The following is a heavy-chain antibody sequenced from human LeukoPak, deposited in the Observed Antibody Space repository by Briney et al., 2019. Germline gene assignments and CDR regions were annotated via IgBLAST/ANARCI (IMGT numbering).Heavy chain of an antibody. Sequence: GGSLRLSCAASGFTFSSYWMHWVRQAPGKGLVWVSRINSDGSSTSYADSVKGRFTISRDNAKNTLYLQMNSLRAEDTAVYYCAKDHYYYGSGSRNAFDIWGQGTMVTVSS. CDR2: INSDGSST. V-gene: IGHV3-74*01. J-gene: IGHJ3*02. CDR3: AKDHYYYGSGSRNAFDI. CDR1: GFTFSSYW. D-gene: IGHD3-10*01.